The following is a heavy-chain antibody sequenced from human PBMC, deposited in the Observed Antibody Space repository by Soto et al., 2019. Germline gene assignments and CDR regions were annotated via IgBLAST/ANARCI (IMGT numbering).Heavy chain of an antibody. D-gene: IGHD2-8*01. Sequence: GGSLRFSCAASGFTFSTYAMHLVRQAPGKGLECVSLISYDGTNKYYADSVKGRFTISRDNSKNTVFLRMHSLRPEDTAVYDCERVMLDLWTLDYWGQGTLVTVSS. J-gene: IGHJ4*02. CDR1: GFTFSTYA. CDR3: ERVMLDLWTLDY. V-gene: IGHV3-30-3*01. CDR2: ISYDGTNK.